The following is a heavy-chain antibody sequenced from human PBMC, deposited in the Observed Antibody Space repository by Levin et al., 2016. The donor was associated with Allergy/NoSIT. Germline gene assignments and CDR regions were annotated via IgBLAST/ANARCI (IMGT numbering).Heavy chain of an antibody. Sequence: SETLSLTCAVSGGSISSGNWWTWVRQPPGKGLEWIGEISPGGITNYTPSLKSRVNITIDKANNQFSLRLNSVTAADTGIYYCARLALPGYWGQGTLVAVSS. J-gene: IGHJ4*02. CDR3: ARLALPGY. CDR1: GGSISSGNW. V-gene: IGHV4-4*02. CDR2: ISPGGIT.